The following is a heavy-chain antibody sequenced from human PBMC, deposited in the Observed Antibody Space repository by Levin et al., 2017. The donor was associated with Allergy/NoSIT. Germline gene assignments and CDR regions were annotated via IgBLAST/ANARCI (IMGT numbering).Heavy chain of an antibody. CDR1: GFTFSSYA. V-gene: IGHV3-23*01. CDR2: ISGSGGST. CDR3: AKPRRITMVRGVRGAFDI. D-gene: IGHD3-10*01. Sequence: GESLKISCAASGFTFSSYAMSWVRQAPGKGLEWVSAISGSGGSTYYADSVKGRFTISRDNSKNTLYLQMNSLRAEDTAVYYCAKPRRITMVRGVRGAFDIWGQGTMVTVSS. J-gene: IGHJ3*02.